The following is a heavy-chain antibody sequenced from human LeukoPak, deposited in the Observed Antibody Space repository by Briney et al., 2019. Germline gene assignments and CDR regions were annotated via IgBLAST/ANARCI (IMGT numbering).Heavy chain of an antibody. V-gene: IGHV3-21*01. D-gene: IGHD2-15*01. CDR1: GFTFSSYS. CDR2: ISSSSSYI. Sequence: NAGGSLRLSCAASGFTFSSYSMNWVRQAPGKGLEWVSSISSSSSYIYYADSVKGRFTISRDNAKNSLYLQMNSLRAEDTAVYYCARDCQPVNVVAATDAFDIWGQGTMVTVSS. J-gene: IGHJ3*02. CDR3: ARDCQPVNVVAATDAFDI.